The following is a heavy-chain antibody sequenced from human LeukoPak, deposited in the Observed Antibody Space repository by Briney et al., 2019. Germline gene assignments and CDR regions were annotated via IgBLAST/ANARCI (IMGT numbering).Heavy chain of an antibody. Sequence: PGGSLRLSCAASGLTFGDYAMSWVRQAPGKGLEWVSTISSSCRDTYYADSVKGRFTISRDNSKNTLYLQMNSLRAEDTAVFYCAKIPPGYCSAGSCYLDYWGQGTLVTVSS. D-gene: IGHD2-15*01. V-gene: IGHV3-23*01. CDR1: GLTFGDYA. CDR2: ISSSCRDT. J-gene: IGHJ4*02. CDR3: AKIPPGYCSAGSCYLDY.